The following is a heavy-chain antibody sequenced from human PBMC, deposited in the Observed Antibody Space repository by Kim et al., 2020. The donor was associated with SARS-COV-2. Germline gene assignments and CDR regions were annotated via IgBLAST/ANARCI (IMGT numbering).Heavy chain of an antibody. CDR1: GGSISSNY. CDR2: VYYSGST. Sequence: SATLSLTCTVSGGSISSNYWSWIRQPPGKRLEWIGYVYYSGSTNYNPSLKSRVTIPVDTSKNQFSLKLSSVTAADTAVYYCARLPRGWLQPHENPHFDYWGQGTLVTVSS. CDR3: ARLPRGWLQPHENPHFDY. D-gene: IGHD5-12*01. V-gene: IGHV4-59*08. J-gene: IGHJ4*02.